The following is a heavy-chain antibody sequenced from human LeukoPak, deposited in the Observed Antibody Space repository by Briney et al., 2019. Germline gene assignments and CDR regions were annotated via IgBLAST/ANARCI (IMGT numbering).Heavy chain of an antibody. CDR2: IYYSGST. J-gene: IGHJ4*02. CDR1: GGSISSSSYY. D-gene: IGHD3-3*01. Sequence: SETLSLTCTVSGGSISSSSYYWGWIRQPPGKGLEWIVSIYYSGSTYYNPSLKSRVTISVDTSKNQFSLKLSSVTAADTAVYYCARYDFNKFFDYWGQGTLVTVSS. V-gene: IGHV4-39*07. CDR3: ARYDFNKFFDY.